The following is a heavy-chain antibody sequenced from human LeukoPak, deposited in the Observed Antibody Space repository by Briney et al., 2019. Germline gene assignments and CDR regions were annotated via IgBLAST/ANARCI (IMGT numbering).Heavy chain of an antibody. CDR3: ARGDGGSFDY. CDR1: GFTLSSYN. Sequence: GGSLRLSCAASGFTLSSYNMNWVRQAPGKGLEWVSSISGSSSYIFYADSVKGRFTISRDNAKNSLYLQMNSLRAEDTAVYYCARGDGGSFDYWGQGTLVTVSS. J-gene: IGHJ4*02. CDR2: ISGSSSYI. D-gene: IGHD2-21*02. V-gene: IGHV3-21*01.